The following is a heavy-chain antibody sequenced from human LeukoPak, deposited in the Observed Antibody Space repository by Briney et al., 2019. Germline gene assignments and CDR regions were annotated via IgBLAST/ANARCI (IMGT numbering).Heavy chain of an antibody. V-gene: IGHV3-11*04. J-gene: IGHJ4*02. CDR2: ISSSGSTI. Sequence: GGSLRLSCAASGFTFSDYYMSWIRQALGKGLEGVSYISSSGSTIYYADAVKGRFTISRDNAKNSLYLQMNSLRAEDTAVYYCARDVEQLTSYYFDYWGQGTLVTVSS. CDR3: ARDVEQLTSYYFDY. CDR1: GFTFSDYY. D-gene: IGHD6-6*01.